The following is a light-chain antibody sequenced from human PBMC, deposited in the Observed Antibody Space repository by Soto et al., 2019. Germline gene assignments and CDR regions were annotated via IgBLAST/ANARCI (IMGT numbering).Light chain of an antibody. CDR2: AAS. CDR3: QQSDSTPPT. J-gene: IGKJ1*01. V-gene: IGKV1-39*01. Sequence: DIPMTQSPSSLSASVGDRVTITCRASQNIRHHLNRYQQRPGQAPQFLIYAASYLQTGVPSRFSGSGSGTDFTLTISSLQPEDFATYYCQQSDSTPPTFGQGTKVEMK. CDR1: QNIRHH.